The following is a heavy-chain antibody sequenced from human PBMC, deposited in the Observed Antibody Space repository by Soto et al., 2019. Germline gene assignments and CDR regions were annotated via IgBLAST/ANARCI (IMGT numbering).Heavy chain of an antibody. V-gene: IGHV3-23*01. CDR1: GFTFSSYA. CDR3: AKGAFISMWSREYSGSYGY. CDR2: ISGSGGST. J-gene: IGHJ4*02. Sequence: GESLKISCAASGFTFSSYAMSWVRQAPGKGLEWVSAISGSGGSTYYADSVKGRFTIYRDNSKNTLYLQMNSLRAEDTAVYYCAKGAFISMWSREYSGSYGYWGQGTLVTVSS. D-gene: IGHD1-26*01.